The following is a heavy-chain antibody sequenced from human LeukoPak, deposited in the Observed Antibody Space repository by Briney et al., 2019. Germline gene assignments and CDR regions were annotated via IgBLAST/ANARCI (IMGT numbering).Heavy chain of an antibody. CDR1: GGSISSYY. J-gene: IGHJ4*02. Sequence: SETLSLTCTVSGGSISSYYWSWIRQPPGKGLEWIGYIYYSGSTNYNPSLKSRVTISVDTSKNQFSLKLSSVTAADTAVYYCARGSVIDYWGQGTLVTVSS. CDR2: IYYSGST. V-gene: IGHV4-59*08. CDR3: ARGSVIDY. D-gene: IGHD5/OR15-5a*01.